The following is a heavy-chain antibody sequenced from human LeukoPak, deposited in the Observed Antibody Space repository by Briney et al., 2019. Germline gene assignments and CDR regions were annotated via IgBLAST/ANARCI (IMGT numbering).Heavy chain of an antibody. CDR2: IPYDGINK. D-gene: IGHD6-19*01. Sequence: GGSLRLSCAASGFTFSSYGMHWVRQAPGKGLEWVAFIPYDGINKYYADSVKGRFTISRDNAKNSLYLQMNSLRAEDTAVYYCARDGTAVAGKGVDYWGQGTLVTVSS. CDR1: GFTFSSYG. V-gene: IGHV3-30*02. J-gene: IGHJ4*02. CDR3: ARDGTAVAGKGVDY.